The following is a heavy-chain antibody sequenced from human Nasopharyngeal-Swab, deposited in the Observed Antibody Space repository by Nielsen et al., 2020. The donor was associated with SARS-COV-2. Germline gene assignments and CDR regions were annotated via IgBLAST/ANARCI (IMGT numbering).Heavy chain of an antibody. V-gene: IGHV4-30-4*08. CDR2: IYYSGST. D-gene: IGHD3-10*01. CDR3: ARGWGYYGSGSYDAFDI. Sequence: LRLSCTVSGGSISSCDYYWSWIRQPPGKGLEWIGYIYYSGSTYYNPSLKSRVTISVDTSKNQFSLKLSSVTAADTAVYYCARGWGYYGSGSYDAFDIWGQGTMVTVSS. CDR1: GGSISSCDYY. J-gene: IGHJ3*02.